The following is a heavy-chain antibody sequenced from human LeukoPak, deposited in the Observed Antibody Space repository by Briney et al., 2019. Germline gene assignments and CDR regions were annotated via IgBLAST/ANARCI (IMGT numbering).Heavy chain of an antibody. V-gene: IGHV4-31*03. CDR1: GGSISSGAYY. CDR3: ARGIAAVGTYSAEYFQH. Sequence: PSETLSLTCTVSGGSISSGAYYWTWIRQPPGRGLEWIGYIYDSGSTYYNPSLKSRVSISVDTSKNQFSLRLTSVTAADTAVYYCARGIAAVGTYSAEYFQHWGQGTLVTVSS. D-gene: IGHD6-13*01. CDR2: IYDSGST. J-gene: IGHJ1*01.